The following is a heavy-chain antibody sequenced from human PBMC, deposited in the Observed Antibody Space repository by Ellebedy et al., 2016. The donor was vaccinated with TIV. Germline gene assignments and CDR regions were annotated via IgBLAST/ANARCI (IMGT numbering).Heavy chain of an antibody. V-gene: IGHV1-18*01. J-gene: IGHJ6*02. D-gene: IGHD3-9*01. CDR3: ARDPAGEYYDILTGWDGMDV. Sequence: ASVKVSCXASGYTFTSYGISWVRQAPGQGLEWMGWISAYNGNTNYAQKLQGRVTMTTDTSTSTAYMELRSLRSDDTAVYYCARDPAGEYYDILTGWDGMDVWGQGTTVTVSS. CDR1: GYTFTSYG. CDR2: ISAYNGNT.